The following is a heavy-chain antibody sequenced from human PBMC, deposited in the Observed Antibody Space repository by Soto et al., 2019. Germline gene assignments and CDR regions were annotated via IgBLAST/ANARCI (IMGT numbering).Heavy chain of an antibody. D-gene: IGHD2-8*02. J-gene: IGHJ5*02. Sequence: ASVKVSCKASGYNFSDYYIHWVRQAPGQGLEWLGWVSPKSGGTNYAQKFKGRVTMTRDTSSNTVYMDLSGLKSDDTAVFYCAREVSGGGTLNWFDPWGQGTLVTVS. V-gene: IGHV1-2*02. CDR1: GYNFSDYY. CDR3: AREVSGGGTLNWFDP. CDR2: VSPKSGGT.